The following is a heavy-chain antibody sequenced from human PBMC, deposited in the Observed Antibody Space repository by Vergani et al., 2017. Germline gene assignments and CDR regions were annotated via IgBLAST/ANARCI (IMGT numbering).Heavy chain of an antibody. CDR1: GFTVSSNY. J-gene: IGHJ4*02. CDR3: ANSIAVAVPSGRFDY. V-gene: IGHV3-53*01. CDR2: IYSGGST. D-gene: IGHD6-19*01. Sequence: EVQLVESGGGLIQPGGSLRLSCAASGFTVSSNYMSWVRQAPGKGLEWVSVIYSGGSTYYADSVKGRFTISRDNSKNTLYLQMNSLRAEDTAVYYCANSIAVAVPSGRFDYWGQGTLVTVSS.